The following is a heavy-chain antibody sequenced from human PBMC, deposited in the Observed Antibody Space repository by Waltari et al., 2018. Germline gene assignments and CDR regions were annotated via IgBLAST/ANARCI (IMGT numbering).Heavy chain of an antibody. CDR1: GDSVSRNYW. Sequence: QVQLQESGQGLVKPSGTLSLTCAVSGDSVSRNYWWSWVRQSPEKGLEWIGQVHHSGKTHYNPSIQSRVTISVDSPKNHFSLTLKSVTAADTAVYYCAGDRAIGLFFDYWGRGTLVTVSS. V-gene: IGHV4-4*02. CDR3: AGDRAIGLFFDY. D-gene: IGHD2-2*01. J-gene: IGHJ4*02. CDR2: VHHSGKT.